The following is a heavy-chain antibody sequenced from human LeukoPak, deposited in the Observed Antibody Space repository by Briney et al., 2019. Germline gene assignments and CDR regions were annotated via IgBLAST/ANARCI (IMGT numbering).Heavy chain of an antibody. Sequence: ASVKVSCKASGYTFTSYGISWVRQAPGQGLEWMGWISAYNGNTNYAQKLQGRVTVTTDTSTSTAYMELRSLRSDDTAVYYCARDSSAGGDTYYYDSSGYYYNYWGQGTLVTVSS. J-gene: IGHJ4*02. CDR1: GYTFTSYG. V-gene: IGHV1-18*01. CDR2: ISAYNGNT. CDR3: ARDSSAGGDTYYYDSSGYYYNY. D-gene: IGHD3-22*01.